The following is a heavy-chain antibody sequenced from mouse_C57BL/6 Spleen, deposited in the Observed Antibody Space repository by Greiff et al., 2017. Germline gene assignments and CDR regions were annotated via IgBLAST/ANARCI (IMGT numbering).Heavy chain of an antibody. CDR2: INYDGSST. Sequence: EVKLVESEGGLVQPGSSMKLSCTASGFTFSDYYMAWVRQVPETGLEWVANINYDGSSTYYLDSLKSRFIISRDNAKNILYLQMSSLKSEDTATYYCARYYYGSSYVEGYAMDYWGQGTSVTVSS. J-gene: IGHJ4*01. CDR1: GFTFSDYY. V-gene: IGHV5-16*01. D-gene: IGHD1-1*01. CDR3: ARYYYGSSYVEGYAMDY.